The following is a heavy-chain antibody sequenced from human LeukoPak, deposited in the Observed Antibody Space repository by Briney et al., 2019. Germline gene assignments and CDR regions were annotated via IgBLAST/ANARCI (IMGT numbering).Heavy chain of an antibody. CDR3: ARDLRVGGSSGWYAFDV. CDR2: LYYRGST. CDR1: GGSISSYY. D-gene: IGHD6-19*01. Sequence: PSETLSLTCTVSGGSISSYYWSWIRQPPGKGLEWIGYLYYRGSTTYNPSLKSRGTISIDTSKNQFSLKLISVTAADTAVYYCARDLRVGGSSGWYAFDVWGQGTMVTVSS. J-gene: IGHJ3*01. V-gene: IGHV4-59*01.